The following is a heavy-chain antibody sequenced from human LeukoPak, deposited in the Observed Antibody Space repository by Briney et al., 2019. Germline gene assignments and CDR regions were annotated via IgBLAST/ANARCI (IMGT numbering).Heavy chain of an antibody. Sequence: GESLRLSCTASGFSFCDYAMSWVRQAPGKGLEWVGFIISKAYGRTTECAASVKGRFTISRDDSKSIACLQMNSLKTEDTAVHYCARQNYGSVRVRFDPWGQGTLVTVSS. V-gene: IGHV3-49*04. D-gene: IGHD3-10*01. CDR3: ARQNYGSVRVRFDP. CDR2: IISKAYGRTT. CDR1: GFSFCDYA. J-gene: IGHJ5*02.